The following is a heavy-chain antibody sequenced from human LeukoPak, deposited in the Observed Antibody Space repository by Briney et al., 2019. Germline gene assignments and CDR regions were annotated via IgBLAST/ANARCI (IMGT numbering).Heavy chain of an antibody. CDR3: ARERVPVTGNNWFDP. V-gene: IGHV4-4*07. CDR1: GGSISGYY. CDR2: IYTSGST. Sequence: PSETLSLTWTVSGGSISGYYWSWIRQPAGEGLEWIGRIYTSGSTNYNPSLKSRVTMSVDTSMNQFSLKLSSVTAADTAVYYCARERVPVTGNNWFDPWGQGTLVTVSS. D-gene: IGHD6-19*01. J-gene: IGHJ5*02.